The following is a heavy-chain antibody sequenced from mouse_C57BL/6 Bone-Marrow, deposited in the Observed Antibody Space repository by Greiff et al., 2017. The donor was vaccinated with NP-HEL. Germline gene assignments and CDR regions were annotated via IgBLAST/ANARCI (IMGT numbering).Heavy chain of an antibody. CDR2: IYPGGGYT. V-gene: IGHV1-63*01. D-gene: IGHD1-1*01. CDR1: GYTFTNYW. CDR3: ARGVSYYGSPHWYFDV. Sequence: VKLQESGAELVRPGTSVKMSCKASGYTFTNYWIGWAKQRPGHGLEWIGDIYPGGGYTNYNEKFKGKATLTADKSSSTAYMQFSSLTSEDSAIYYCARGVSYYGSPHWYFDVWGTGTTVTVSS. J-gene: IGHJ1*03.